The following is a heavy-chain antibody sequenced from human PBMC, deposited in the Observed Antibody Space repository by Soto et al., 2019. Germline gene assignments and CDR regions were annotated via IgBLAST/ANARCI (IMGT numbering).Heavy chain of an antibody. Sequence: PSETLSLTCAFSVYSISSGYYWGWIRQPPGKGLEWIGSIYHSGSTYYNPSLKSRVTISVDTSKNQFSLKLSSVTAADTAVYYCARGSRLNYGDYVGYWGQGTLVHVAS. D-gene: IGHD4-17*01. V-gene: IGHV4-38-2*01. J-gene: IGHJ4*02. CDR1: VYSISSGYY. CDR3: ARGSRLNYGDYVGY. CDR2: IYHSGST.